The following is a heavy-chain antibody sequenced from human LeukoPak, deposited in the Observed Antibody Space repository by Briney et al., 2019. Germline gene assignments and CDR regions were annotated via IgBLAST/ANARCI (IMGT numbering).Heavy chain of an antibody. V-gene: IGHV3-23*01. D-gene: IGHD2-21*02. CDR3: AKDRESPIVVVTAIDY. CDR1: GFTFSSYA. CDR2: ISGSGGST. Sequence: GGSLRLSCAASGFTFSSYAMSWVRQAPGKGLEWVSAISGSGGSTYYADSVKGRFTISRDNSKNTLYLQMNSLRAEDTAVYYCAKDRESPIVVVTAIDYWGQGTLVTVSS. J-gene: IGHJ4*02.